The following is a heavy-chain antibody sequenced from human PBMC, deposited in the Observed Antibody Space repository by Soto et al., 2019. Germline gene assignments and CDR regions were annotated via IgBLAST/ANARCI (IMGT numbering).Heavy chain of an antibody. CDR3: ARSGEYYYGSGVSNWFDP. J-gene: IGHJ5*02. V-gene: IGHV4-31*03. CDR1: GGSISSGGYY. CDR2: IYYSGST. D-gene: IGHD3-10*01. Sequence: PSETLSLTCTVSGGSISSGGYYWSWIRQHPGKGLEWIGYIYYSGSTYYNPSLKSRVTISVDTSKNQFSLKLSSVTAADTAVYYCARSGEYYYGSGVSNWFDPWGQGTLVTVSS.